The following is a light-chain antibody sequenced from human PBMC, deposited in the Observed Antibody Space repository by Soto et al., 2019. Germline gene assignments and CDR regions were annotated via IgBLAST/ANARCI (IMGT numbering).Light chain of an antibody. Sequence: EVVLTQSPGTLSLSPGERATLSCRASQSVSSNYFAWYQQKPGQAPRLLIYGISRRATGIPDRFSGSGSGTDFTLTISRLESEDFAVYYCEQYGSSPRTFGQGTKVDIK. CDR2: GIS. V-gene: IGKV3-20*01. CDR1: QSVSSNY. J-gene: IGKJ1*01. CDR3: EQYGSSPRT.